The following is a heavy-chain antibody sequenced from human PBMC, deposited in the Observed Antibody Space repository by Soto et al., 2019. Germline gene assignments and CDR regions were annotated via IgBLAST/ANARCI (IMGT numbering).Heavy chain of an antibody. CDR1: GYTFTSYD. D-gene: IGHD6-25*01. V-gene: IGHV1-8*01. CDR2: MNPNSGNT. Sequence: QVQLVQSGAEVKKPGASVKVSYKASGYTFTSYDINWVRQATGQGLEWMGWMNPNSGNTGYAQKFQGRVTMTRNTSRYTAYMGLRSLRSEDPAVYYCAREARHLQGFDPWGQGTLVTVSS. CDR3: AREARHLQGFDP. J-gene: IGHJ5*02.